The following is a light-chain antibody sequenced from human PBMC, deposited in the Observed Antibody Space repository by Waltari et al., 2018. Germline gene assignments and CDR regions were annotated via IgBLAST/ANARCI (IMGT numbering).Light chain of an antibody. CDR2: DSA. Sequence: DIFLTQSPGTLSLSPGEGATLSCRVSPSMSRFLAWYQQKPGQAPRLLIYDSATRATGIPDRFSGSGSGTDFSLTISRLEPEDFAVYYCQKYGTLPATFGQGTKVEIK. V-gene: IGKV3-20*01. CDR3: QKYGTLPAT. CDR1: PSMSRF. J-gene: IGKJ1*01.